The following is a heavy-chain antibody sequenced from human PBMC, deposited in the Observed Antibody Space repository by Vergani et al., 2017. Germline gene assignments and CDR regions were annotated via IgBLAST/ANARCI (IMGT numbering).Heavy chain of an antibody. Sequence: EVQLVESGGGLVQPGGSLRLSCAASGFTVRSNYMSWVRQAPGKGLEWVSVIYSGGSTYYADSVEGRFTISRHNSKNTLYLQMNSLRAEDTAVYYCARFVGYCSSTSCYDYWGQGTLVTVSS. V-gene: IGHV3-53*04. J-gene: IGHJ4*02. CDR2: IYSGGST. D-gene: IGHD2-2*01. CDR3: ARFVGYCSSTSCYDY. CDR1: GFTVRSNY.